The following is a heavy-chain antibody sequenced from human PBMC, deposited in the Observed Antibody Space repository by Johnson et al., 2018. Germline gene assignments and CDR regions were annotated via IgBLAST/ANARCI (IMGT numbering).Heavy chain of an antibody. CDR3: AKDPHDSSWYRYFQH. J-gene: IGHJ1*01. V-gene: IGHV3-23*04. CDR2: ISFSGTT. D-gene: IGHD6-13*01. Sequence: VQLVQAGGGLVQPGGSLRLSCAASRFTFSNYAMTWVRQAPGQGLEWVSAISFSGTTKYADSVKGRFTISRDSSRDTLYRQMNSLRAEDTAVYYGAKDPHDSSWYRYFQHWGQGTLVTVSS. CDR1: RFTFSNYA.